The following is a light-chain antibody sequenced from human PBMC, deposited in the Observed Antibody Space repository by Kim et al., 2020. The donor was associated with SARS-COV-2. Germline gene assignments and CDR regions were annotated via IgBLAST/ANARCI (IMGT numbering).Light chain of an antibody. Sequence: SPGDRAGLSCGASQVSKRNSIDGYQQKPGRAPPLLIYHASSRATGIPDRCSGSGAGTDFTLTISRLEPEDFAVYYCQKYGTSPLTFGQGTKVDI. J-gene: IGKJ1*01. CDR3: QKYGTSPLT. CDR1: QVSKRNS. V-gene: IGKV3D-20*01. CDR2: HAS.